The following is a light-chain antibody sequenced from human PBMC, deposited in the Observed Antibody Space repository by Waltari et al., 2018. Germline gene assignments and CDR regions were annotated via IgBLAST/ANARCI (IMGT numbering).Light chain of an antibody. CDR2: DAS. Sequence: EIVLTQSPATLSLSPGDRPTLSCRASQSVSSYLAWYQQKPGQAPRLLIYDASNRATGIPARFSGSGSGTDFTLTISSLEPEDFAVYYCQQRSNWPPITFGQGTRLEIK. V-gene: IGKV3-11*01. CDR3: QQRSNWPPIT. J-gene: IGKJ5*01. CDR1: QSVSSY.